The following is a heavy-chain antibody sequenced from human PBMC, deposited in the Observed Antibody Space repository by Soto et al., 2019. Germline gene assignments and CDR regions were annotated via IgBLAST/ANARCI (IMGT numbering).Heavy chain of an antibody. V-gene: IGHV3-21*01. CDR1: GFTFSSYT. CDR3: VKDGQWLEPNTFDN. D-gene: IGHD6-19*01. Sequence: GGSLRLSCAGSGFTFSSYTMNWVRQAPGKGLEWVSSISGSSSSIYYADSVKGRFTISRDSARNSLYLQMNSLRAEDTALYYCVKDGQWLEPNTFDNWGQGTLVTVSS. J-gene: IGHJ4*02. CDR2: ISGSSSSI.